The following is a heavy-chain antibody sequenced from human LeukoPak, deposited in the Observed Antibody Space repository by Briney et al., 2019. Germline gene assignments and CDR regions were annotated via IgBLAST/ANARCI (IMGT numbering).Heavy chain of an antibody. Sequence: ASVKVSCKASGYTFTSYGIMWVRQAPGQGLEWMGWISDYSGNPNYAQKFQGRVTMTADTFTSTAYMELRSLRSDDTAVYFCARDSLLAAPYPDHWGQGTLVTVSS. V-gene: IGHV1-18*01. CDR1: GYTFTSYG. CDR2: ISDYSGNP. CDR3: ARDSLLAAPYPDH. J-gene: IGHJ4*02. D-gene: IGHD3-10*01.